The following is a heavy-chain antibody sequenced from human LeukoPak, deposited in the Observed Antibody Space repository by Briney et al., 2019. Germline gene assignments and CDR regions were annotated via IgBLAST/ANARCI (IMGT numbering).Heavy chain of an antibody. CDR3: ARVQGSPY. V-gene: IGHV3-21*01. CDR1: GFTFSDYT. Sequence: PGGSLRLSCAASGFTFSDYTLNWVRQPPGKGLEWVSSITGDSNYIYYADSVKGRFTVSRDNAKNSLYLHINSLRAEDTAVYYCARVQGSPYWGQGTPVTVSS. J-gene: IGHJ4*02. CDR2: ITGDSNYI.